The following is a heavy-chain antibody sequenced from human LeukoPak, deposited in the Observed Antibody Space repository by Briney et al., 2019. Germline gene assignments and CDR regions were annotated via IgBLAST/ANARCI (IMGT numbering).Heavy chain of an antibody. V-gene: IGHV4-30-2*01. Sequence: SQTLSLTCAVSGGSISSGGYSWSWIRQPPGKGLEWIGSIYHSGSTYYNPSLKSRVTISVDRSKNQFSLKLSSVTAADTAVYYCARTRLYCSGGSCSPYYFDYWGQGTLVTVSS. CDR3: ARTRLYCSGGSCSPYYFDY. CDR1: GGSISSGGYS. D-gene: IGHD2-15*01. CDR2: IYHSGST. J-gene: IGHJ4*02.